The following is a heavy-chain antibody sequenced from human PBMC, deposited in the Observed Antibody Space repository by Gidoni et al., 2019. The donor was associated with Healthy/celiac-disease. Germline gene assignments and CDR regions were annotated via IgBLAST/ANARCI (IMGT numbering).Heavy chain of an antibody. D-gene: IGHD6-13*01. J-gene: IGHJ4*02. CDR3: TTDPLASWLSSSYDY. V-gene: IGHV3-15*01. Sequence: EVQLVESGGGLVKPGGSLRLSCAASGFTFSNAWMSWVRQAPGKGLEWVGRIKSKTDGGTTDYAAPVKGRFTISRDDSKNTLYLQMNSLKTEDTAVYYCTTDPLASWLSSSYDYWGQGTLVTVSS. CDR2: IKSKTDGGTT. CDR1: GFTFSNAW.